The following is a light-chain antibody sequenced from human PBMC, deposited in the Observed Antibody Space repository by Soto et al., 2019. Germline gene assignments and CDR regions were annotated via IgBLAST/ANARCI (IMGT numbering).Light chain of an antibody. CDR3: TSYTTINTLL. J-gene: IGLJ2*01. CDR2: EVN. Sequence: QSALTQPASVSGSPGQSITISCSGTSRDIGAYNYVSWYQHHPGKVPKLMIYEVNIRPSGISNRFSGSKSGNTASLTISGLQTEDEADYYCTSYTTINTLLFGGGTKLTVL. V-gene: IGLV2-14*01. CDR1: SRDIGAYNY.